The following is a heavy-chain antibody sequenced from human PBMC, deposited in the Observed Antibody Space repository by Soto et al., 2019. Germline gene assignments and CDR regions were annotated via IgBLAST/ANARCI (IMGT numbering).Heavy chain of an antibody. CDR3: ERDSTNYAEGGWFDP. CDR1: GLTFSGHS. CDR2: ISSSSSYI. Sequence: CGPHRLPCAASGLTFSGHSMHWVRKDPGKGLEWVSSISSSSSYIYYADSVKGRFTISRDNAKNSLYLQMNSLRAEDTAVYYCERDSTNYAEGGWFDPWGQGTLVTVSS. J-gene: IGHJ5*02. D-gene: IGHD4-4*01. V-gene: IGHV3-21*01.